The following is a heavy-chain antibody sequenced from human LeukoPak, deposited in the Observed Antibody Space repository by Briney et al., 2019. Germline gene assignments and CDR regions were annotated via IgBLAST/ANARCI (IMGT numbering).Heavy chain of an antibody. CDR3: ARAETTYYYDSSGYYSLIHFDY. CDR1: GFTFSSYW. D-gene: IGHD3-22*01. Sequence: PEGSLRLSCAASGFTFSSYWMSWVRQAPGKGLEWVANIKQDGSEKYYVDSVKGRFTISRDNAKNSLYLQMNSLRAEDTAVYYCARAETTYYYDSSGYYSLIHFDYWGQGTLVTVSS. V-gene: IGHV3-7*01. CDR2: IKQDGSEK. J-gene: IGHJ4*02.